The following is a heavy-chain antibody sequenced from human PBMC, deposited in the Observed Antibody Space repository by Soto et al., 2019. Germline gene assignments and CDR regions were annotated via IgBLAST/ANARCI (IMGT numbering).Heavy chain of an antibody. CDR3: ARSPSGGGWYHFDY. CDR1: GGSISSGGYY. Sequence: TLSLTCTVSGGSISSGGYYWSWIRQHPGKGLEWIGYIYYSGSTYYNPSLKSRVTISVDTSKNQFSLKLSSVTAADTAVYYCARSPSGGGWYHFDYWGQGTLVTVSS. D-gene: IGHD6-19*01. J-gene: IGHJ4*02. V-gene: IGHV4-31*03. CDR2: IYYSGST.